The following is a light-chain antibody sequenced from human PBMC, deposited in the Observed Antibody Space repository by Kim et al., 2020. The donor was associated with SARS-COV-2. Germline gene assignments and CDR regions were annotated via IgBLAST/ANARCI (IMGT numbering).Light chain of an antibody. CDR3: QQLSSYPRLT. CDR1: QGISSY. V-gene: IGKV1-9*01. J-gene: IGKJ4*01. CDR2: AAS. Sequence: SVGDRVPITCRASQGISSYLAWYQQIPGKAPRLLIFAASTLQSGVPSRFSGSGSGTEFTLTISSLQPEDFATYYCQQLSSYPRLTFGGGTKVDIK.